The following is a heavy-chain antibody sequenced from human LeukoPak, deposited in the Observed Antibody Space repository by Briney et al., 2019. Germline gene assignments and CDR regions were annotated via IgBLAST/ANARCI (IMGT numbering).Heavy chain of an antibody. CDR2: INPSGGST. V-gene: IGHV1-46*01. CDR3: ARARYCSSTSCYLDY. J-gene: IGHJ4*02. CDR1: GYTFTGYY. D-gene: IGHD2-2*01. Sequence: ASVKVSCKASGYTFTGYYMHWVRQAPGQGLEWMGWINPSGGSTSYAQKFQGRVTMTRDTSTSTVYMELSSLRSEDTAVYYCARARYCSSTSCYLDYWGQGTLVTVSS.